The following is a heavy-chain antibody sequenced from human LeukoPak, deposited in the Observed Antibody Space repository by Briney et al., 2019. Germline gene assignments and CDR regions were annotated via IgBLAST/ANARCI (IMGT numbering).Heavy chain of an antibody. D-gene: IGHD2-2*02. V-gene: IGHV4-39*01. CDR3: ARLSGPLLYNEIWFDH. Sequence: SETLSLTCTVSGGSISSSSYYWGWIRQPPGTGLEWIGSIYYSGSTYYNPSLKSRVTISVDTSMNQFSLKLSSVTAADTAVYYCARLSGPLLYNEIWFDHWGQGTLVTVSS. J-gene: IGHJ5*02. CDR1: GGSISSSSYY. CDR2: IYYSGST.